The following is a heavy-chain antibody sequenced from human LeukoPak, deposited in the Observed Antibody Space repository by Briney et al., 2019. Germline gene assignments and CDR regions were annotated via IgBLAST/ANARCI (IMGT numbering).Heavy chain of an antibody. CDR2: VSGSGGST. V-gene: IGHV3-23*01. CDR3: AKSGIVVVVAAVFANY. D-gene: IGHD2-15*01. J-gene: IGHJ4*02. Sequence: GGSLRLSCAASGFTFSSYAMSWVRQAPGKGLEWVSAVSGSGGSTYYADSVKGRFTISRDNSKNTLYLQMNSLRAEDTAVYYCAKSGIVVVVAAVFANYWGQGTLVTVSS. CDR1: GFTFSSYA.